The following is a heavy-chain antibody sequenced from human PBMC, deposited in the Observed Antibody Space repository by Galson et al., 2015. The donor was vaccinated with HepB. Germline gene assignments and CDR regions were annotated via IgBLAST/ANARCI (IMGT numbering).Heavy chain of an antibody. D-gene: IGHD6-13*01. CDR3: TRMGDLSGYSSR. CDR2: IGSKANNYAT. CDR1: GFTFSGSA. Sequence: SLRLSCAASGFTFSGSAIHWVRQASGKGLEWIGRIGSKANNYATAYTAPAKGRFTISRDDSKNTAYLQMNSLKTQDTAVYYCTRMGDLSGYSSRWGQGTLVTVSS. V-gene: IGHV3-73*01. J-gene: IGHJ4*02.